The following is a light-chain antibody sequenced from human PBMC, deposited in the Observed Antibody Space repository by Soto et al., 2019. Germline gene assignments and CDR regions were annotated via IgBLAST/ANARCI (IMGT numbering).Light chain of an antibody. CDR3: QQYADWPLT. CDR1: QRVSSNY. CDR2: GAS. J-gene: IGKJ4*01. Sequence: IALTQSPGTLSLSPGERATLSCRASQRVSSNYVAWYQHKPGQAPRLLIHGASIRATGIPDRFSGSGSGPDVTLTISRLEPEDFAGYYCQQYADWPLTVGGGTRVEVK. V-gene: IGKV3-20*01.